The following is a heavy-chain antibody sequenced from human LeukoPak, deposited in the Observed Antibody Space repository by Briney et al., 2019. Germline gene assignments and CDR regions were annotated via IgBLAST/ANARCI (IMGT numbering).Heavy chain of an antibody. CDR1: GFTFSSYS. J-gene: IGHJ4*02. CDR3: ARAPYVYSGHHGY. Sequence: GGSLRLSCAASGFTFSSYSMNWVRQAPGEGLEWVSSISSSSSYIYYADSVKGRFTISRDNAKNSLYLQMNSLRAEDTAVYYCARAPYVYSGHHGYWGQGTLVTVSS. D-gene: IGHD3-16*01. V-gene: IGHV3-21*01. CDR2: ISSSSSYI.